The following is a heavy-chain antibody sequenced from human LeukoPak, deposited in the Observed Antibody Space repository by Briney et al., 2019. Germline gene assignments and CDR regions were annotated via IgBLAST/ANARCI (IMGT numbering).Heavy chain of an antibody. CDR2: IYYSGST. V-gene: IGHV4-59*01. CDR3: ARGGLTWFGESDDGGYFDY. CDR1: GGSISSYY. Sequence: PSETLSLTCTVSGGSISSYYWSWIRQPPGKGLEWIGYIYYSGSTNYNPSLKSRATISVDTSKNQFSLKLSSVTAADTAVYYCARGGLTWFGESDDGGYFDYWGQGTLVTVSS. J-gene: IGHJ4*02. D-gene: IGHD3-10*01.